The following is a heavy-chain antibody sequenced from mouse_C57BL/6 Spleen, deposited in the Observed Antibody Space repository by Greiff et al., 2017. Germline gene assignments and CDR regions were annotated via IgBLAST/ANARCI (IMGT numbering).Heavy chain of an antibody. CDR1: GYTFTSYW. CDR3: ARSNWDERFDY. D-gene: IGHD4-1*02. CDR2: IDPTSGGT. V-gene: IGHV1-72*01. J-gene: IGHJ2*01. Sequence: QVQLQQPGAELVKPGASVKLSCKASGYTFTSYWMPWVKQRPGRGLEWIGRIDPTSGGTKYNEKFKSKATLTVDKPSSTAYMQLSSLTSEDSAVYYCARSNWDERFDYWGQGTTLTVSS.